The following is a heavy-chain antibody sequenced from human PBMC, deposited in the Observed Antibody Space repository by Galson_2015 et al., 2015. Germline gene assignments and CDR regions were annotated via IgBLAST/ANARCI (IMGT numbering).Heavy chain of an antibody. D-gene: IGHD1-1*01. Sequence: PGKGLEWMGIIYPGDSDTRYSPSFQGQVTISADKSISTAYLQWSSLKASDTAMYYCASHGVGLGWNDDAFDIWGQGTMVTVSS. CDR3: ASHGVGLGWNDDAFDI. V-gene: IGHV5-51*01. CDR2: IYPGDSDT. J-gene: IGHJ3*02.